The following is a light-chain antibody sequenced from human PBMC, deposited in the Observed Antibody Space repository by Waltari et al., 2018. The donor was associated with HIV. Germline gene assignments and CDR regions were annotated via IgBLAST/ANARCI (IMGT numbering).Light chain of an antibody. CDR2: DVS. CDR3: CSDAGSYTWV. V-gene: IGLV2-11*01. Sequence: QSALTQPRSVSGSPGQSVTISCTGTSIDVGGYNYVSWYQQHPGNAPTRMIYDVSKRPSVGPDRFSGSKSGKTASLTISGLQAEDEADYYCCSDAGSYTWVFGGGTKLTVL. J-gene: IGLJ3*02. CDR1: SIDVGGYNY.